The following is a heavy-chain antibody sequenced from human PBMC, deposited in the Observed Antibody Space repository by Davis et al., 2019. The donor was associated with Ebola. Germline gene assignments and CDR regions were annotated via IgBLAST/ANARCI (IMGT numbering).Heavy chain of an antibody. Sequence: AASVKVSCKASGYTFTSYDVNWVRQATGQGLEWMGWMNPNSGNTGYAQKFQGRVTMTRNTSITTAYMELISLRSEDTAVYYCARGPYCSGSTCYSQYFDYWGQGTLVTVSS. CDR3: ARGPYCSGSTCYSQYFDY. CDR1: GYTFTSYD. CDR2: MNPNSGNT. J-gene: IGHJ4*02. D-gene: IGHD2-2*01. V-gene: IGHV1-8*01.